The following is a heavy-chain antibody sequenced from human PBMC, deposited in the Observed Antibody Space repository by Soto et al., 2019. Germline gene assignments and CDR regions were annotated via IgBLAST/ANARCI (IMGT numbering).Heavy chain of an antibody. D-gene: IGHD5-18*01. J-gene: IGHJ3*02. CDR2: ISAYNGKR. CDR3: ARDLEPGYNYAVESFDI. Sequence: ASVKVSCKASGYAFTTYGISWVRQAPGQGLEWMGWISAYNGKRDYAQKVQDRVTLTIDTLTSTAFMELRSLRSDDTAVYYCARDLEPGYNYAVESFDIWGRGTMVTVS. CDR1: GYAFTTYG. V-gene: IGHV1-18*01.